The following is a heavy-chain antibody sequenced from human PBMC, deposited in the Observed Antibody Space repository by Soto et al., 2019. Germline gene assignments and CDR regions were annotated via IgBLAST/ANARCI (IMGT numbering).Heavy chain of an antibody. Sequence: EVQLVESGGGLIPPGGSLRLSCAASGFLVNSAYMTWVRQAPGKGLEWLSMINSDGSTLYAESVKGRFTISRDNSKNRLALRMSCLRAEDTAMYYCARGGSSFAWGYWGKGTLVIVTS. CDR2: INSDGST. V-gene: IGHV3-53*01. CDR1: GFLVNSAY. D-gene: IGHD5-18*01. CDR3: ARGGSSFAWGY. J-gene: IGHJ4*02.